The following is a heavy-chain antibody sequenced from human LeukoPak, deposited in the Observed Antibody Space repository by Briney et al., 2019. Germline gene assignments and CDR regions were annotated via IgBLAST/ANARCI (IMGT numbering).Heavy chain of an antibody. Sequence: PSETLSLTCTVSGGSISSYYWSWIRQPPGKGLEWIGYIFSSGNTNYNSSLKSRVTISVDTSKNQFSLKLDSVTAADTAVYYCARMWDSSADYWGQGTLVTVSS. J-gene: IGHJ4*02. CDR1: GGSISSYY. V-gene: IGHV4-59*01. CDR3: ARMWDSSADY. D-gene: IGHD6-19*01. CDR2: IFSSGNT.